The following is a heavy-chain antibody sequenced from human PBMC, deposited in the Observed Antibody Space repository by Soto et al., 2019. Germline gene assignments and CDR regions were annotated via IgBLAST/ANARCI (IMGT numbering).Heavy chain of an antibody. CDR1: GYTFISYD. J-gene: IGHJ4*02. CDR2: MNPNTGDT. Sequence: QVQLVQSGAEVKKPGASVKVSCKASGYTFISYDINWVRQATGQGLEWMGWMNPNTGDTGNAQKFQGRVTMTRNTSITTANLELSSLRSDDTAVYFCARGDGYIFDYWGQGTLVTVSS. V-gene: IGHV1-8*01. D-gene: IGHD5-12*01. CDR3: ARGDGYIFDY.